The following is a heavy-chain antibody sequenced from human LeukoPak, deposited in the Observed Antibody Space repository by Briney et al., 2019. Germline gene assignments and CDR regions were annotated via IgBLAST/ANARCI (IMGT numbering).Heavy chain of an antibody. CDR2: VTSSGNTI. V-gene: IGHV3-11*01. J-gene: IGHJ4*02. Sequence: GGSLRLSCAASGFTFSDYYMGWIRQAPGKGLEWVSYVTSSGNTIDYADSVKGRFIISRDNAKNSLYLQMNSLTAEDTAVYYCARARRGGPFDYWGQGTLVTVSA. CDR3: ARARRGGPFDY. CDR1: GFTFSDYY. D-gene: IGHD3-16*01.